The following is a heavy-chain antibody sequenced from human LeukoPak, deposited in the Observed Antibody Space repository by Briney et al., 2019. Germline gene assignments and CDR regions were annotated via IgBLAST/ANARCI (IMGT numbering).Heavy chain of an antibody. CDR1: GFTFSNAW. CDR3: ARDRPSSAGAFDI. J-gene: IGHJ3*02. V-gene: IGHV3-21*01. D-gene: IGHD6-6*01. CDR2: ISSSSSYI. Sequence: GGSLRLSCAASGFTFSNAWMSWVRQAPGKGLEWVSSISSSSSYIYYADSVKGRFTISRDNAKNSLYLQMNSLRAEDMAVYYCARDRPSSAGAFDIWGQGTMVTVSS.